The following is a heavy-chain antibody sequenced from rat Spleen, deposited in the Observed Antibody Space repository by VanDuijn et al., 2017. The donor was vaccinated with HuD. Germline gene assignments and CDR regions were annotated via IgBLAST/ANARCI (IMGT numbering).Heavy chain of an antibody. V-gene: IGHV3-3*01. CDR1: GYSITSNY. Sequence: EVQLQESGPGLVKPSQSLSLTCSVTGYSITSNYWGWIRKFPGNKLEWMGYINGAGSTNYNPSLKGRISITRDTSKNQFFLQVNSVTTEDTATYCFAKTSVAYYYVMDAWGQGASVTVSS. J-gene: IGHJ4*01. D-gene: IGHD1-8*01. CDR2: INGAGST. CDR3: AKTSVAYYYVMDA.